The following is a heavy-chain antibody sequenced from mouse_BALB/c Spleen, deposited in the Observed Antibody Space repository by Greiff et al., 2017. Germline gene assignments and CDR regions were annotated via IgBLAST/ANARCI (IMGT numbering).Heavy chain of an antibody. CDR1: GYSFTSYW. J-gene: IGHJ2*01. Sequence: EVQLQQSGTVLARPGASVKMSCKASGYSFTSYWMHWVKQRPGQGLEWIGAIYPGNSDTSYNQKFKGKAKLTAVTSASTAYMELSSLTNEDSAVYYCTRGTTRGYYFDYWGQGTTRTVSS. CDR2: IYPGNSDT. CDR3: TRGTTRGYYFDY. D-gene: IGHD2-13*01. V-gene: IGHV1-5*01.